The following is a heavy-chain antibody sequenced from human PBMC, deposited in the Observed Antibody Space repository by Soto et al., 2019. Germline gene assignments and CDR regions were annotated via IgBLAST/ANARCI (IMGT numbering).Heavy chain of an antibody. CDR1: GGSMSSYY. Sequence: PSETLSLTCTVSGGSMSSYYWSWIRQPPGKGLEWIGDIYHSGSTNYNPSLKSRVTISVDTSKNQFSLKLSSVTAADTAVYYCARVSIYYYGMAVWVQGTTVTVSS. D-gene: IGHD4-4*01. J-gene: IGHJ6*02. V-gene: IGHV4-59*01. CDR3: ARVSIYYYGMAV. CDR2: IYHSGST.